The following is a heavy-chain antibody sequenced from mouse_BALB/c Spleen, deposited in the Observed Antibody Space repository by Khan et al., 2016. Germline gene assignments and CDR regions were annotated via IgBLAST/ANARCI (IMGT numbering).Heavy chain of an antibody. CDR2: IDPANGNT. CDR1: GFNIKDTY. V-gene: IGHV14-3*02. D-gene: IGHD2-2*01. J-gene: IGHJ3*01. Sequence: VQLQQSGAELVKPGASVKLSCTVSGFNIKDTYMHWVNQRPEQGLEWIGRIDPANGNTNYDAKFQDKSTITEDTSSNTAYLQLSSLTSEDTAVYYCSRGFYAYECAYWGQGTLVTVSA. CDR3: SRGFYAYECAY.